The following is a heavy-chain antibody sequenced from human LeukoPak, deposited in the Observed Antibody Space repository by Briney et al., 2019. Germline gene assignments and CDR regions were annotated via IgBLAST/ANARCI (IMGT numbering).Heavy chain of an antibody. CDR1: GFTFSDYY. Sequence: PGGSLRLSCAASGFTFSDYYMSWIRQAPGKGLEWVSYISSSGSTIYYADSVKGRFTISRDNSKNTLYLQMNSLRAEDTAVYYCAKAGIVGATYDYHFDYWGQGTLVTVSS. V-gene: IGHV3-11*01. CDR2: ISSSGSTI. J-gene: IGHJ4*02. D-gene: IGHD1-26*01. CDR3: AKAGIVGATYDYHFDY.